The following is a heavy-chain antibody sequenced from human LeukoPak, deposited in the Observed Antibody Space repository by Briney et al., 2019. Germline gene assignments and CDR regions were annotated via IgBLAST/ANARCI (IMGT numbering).Heavy chain of an antibody. CDR3: VRGLEFRGVNTPCY. D-gene: IGHD3-10*01. CDR2: IKSKTDDGTI. CDR1: GFTFSSYG. Sequence: PGRSLRLSCAASGFTFSSYGMHWVRQAPGKGLEWVGRIKSKTDDGTIDYAAPVKGRFAISRDDSKNTLYLQMNGLKTEDTGVYYCVRGLEFRGVNTPCYWGQGTLVTVSS. J-gene: IGHJ4*02. V-gene: IGHV3-15*01.